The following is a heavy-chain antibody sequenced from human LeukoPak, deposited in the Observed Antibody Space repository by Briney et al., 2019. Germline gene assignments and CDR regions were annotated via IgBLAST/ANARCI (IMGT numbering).Heavy chain of an antibody. V-gene: IGHV3-21*04. CDR1: GFTFSSYS. CDR3: AKVYDSSGYYRVEYFQH. J-gene: IGHJ1*01. Sequence: GGSLRLSCAASGFTFSSYSMNWVRQAPGKGLEWVSSISSSSSYIYYADSVKGRFTISRDNAKNSLYLQMNSLRAEDTAVYYCAKVYDSSGYYRVEYFQHWGQGTLVTVSS. CDR2: ISSSSSYI. D-gene: IGHD3-22*01.